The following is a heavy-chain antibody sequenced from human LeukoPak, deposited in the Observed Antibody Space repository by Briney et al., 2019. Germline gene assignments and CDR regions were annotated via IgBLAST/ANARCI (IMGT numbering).Heavy chain of an antibody. J-gene: IGHJ4*02. CDR2: ISGSGANT. Sequence: GGSLRLSCAASGFTFTNYPMSWVRQAPGKGLDWVSAISGSGANTYYADSVKGRFTISRDNSKNTLYLQMNSLRAEDTAVYYCARGDGSYLGYCFDYWGQGTLVTVSS. CDR1: GFTFTNYP. V-gene: IGHV3-23*01. CDR3: ARGDGSYLGYCFDY. D-gene: IGHD1-26*01.